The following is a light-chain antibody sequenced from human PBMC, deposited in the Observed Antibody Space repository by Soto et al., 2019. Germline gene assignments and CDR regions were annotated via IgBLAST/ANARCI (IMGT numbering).Light chain of an antibody. Sequence: QPVLTQPPSVSGAPGQRVTISRTGSSSNIGAGYDVHWYQQLPGTAPKLLIYGNNNRPSGVPDRFSGSKSGTSASLAITGLQAEDEADYYCQSYDSSLSGWVFGTGTKLTVL. CDR1: SSNIGAGYD. CDR2: GNN. CDR3: QSYDSSLSGWV. V-gene: IGLV1-40*01. J-gene: IGLJ1*01.